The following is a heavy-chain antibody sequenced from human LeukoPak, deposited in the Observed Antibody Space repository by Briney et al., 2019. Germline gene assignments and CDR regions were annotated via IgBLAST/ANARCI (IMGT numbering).Heavy chain of an antibody. CDR3: ARKGRSGFWFDP. V-gene: IGHV1-2*02. Sequence: ASVKVSCKASGYTFTGYYMHWVRQAPGQGLECMGWINPNSGGTNYAQKVQGRVTMTRDTSISTTYMELSRLRSDDTAVYYCARKGRSGFWFDPWGQGTLVTVSS. J-gene: IGHJ5*02. CDR1: GYTFTGYY. CDR2: INPNSGGT.